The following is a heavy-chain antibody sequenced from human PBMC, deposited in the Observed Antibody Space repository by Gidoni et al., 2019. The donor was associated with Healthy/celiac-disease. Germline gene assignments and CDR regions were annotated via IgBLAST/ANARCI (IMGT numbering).Heavy chain of an antibody. CDR2: IKQDGSEK. Sequence: EVQLVESGGGLVQPGGSLRLSCAASGLTFSSYWMSWVRQAPGKGLEWVANIKQDGSEKYYVDSVKGRFTISRDNAKNSLYLQMNSLRAEDTAVYYCARDYYDSSGYYYVQYWYFDLWGRGTLVTVSS. V-gene: IGHV3-7*01. D-gene: IGHD3-22*01. CDR1: GLTFSSYW. CDR3: ARDYYDSSGYYYVQYWYFDL. J-gene: IGHJ2*01.